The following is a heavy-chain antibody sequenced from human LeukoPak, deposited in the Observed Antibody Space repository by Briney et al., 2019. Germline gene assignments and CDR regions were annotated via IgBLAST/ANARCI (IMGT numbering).Heavy chain of an antibody. CDR1: GGSISSSA. V-gene: IGHV3-23*01. J-gene: IGHJ4*02. D-gene: IGHD5-18*01. CDR3: AKDRTPYSYAGYGLDY. Sequence: PSETLSLTCTVSGGSISSSAYYWGWIRQPPGKGLEWVSAISDSGGSTYYADSVKGRFTISRDNSKNTLYLQMNSLRAEDTAVYYCAKDRTPYSYAGYGLDYWGQGTLVTVSS. CDR2: ISDSGGST.